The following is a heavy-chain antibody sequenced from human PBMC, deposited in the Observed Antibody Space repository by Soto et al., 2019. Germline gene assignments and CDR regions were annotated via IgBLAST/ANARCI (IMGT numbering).Heavy chain of an antibody. CDR3: AKFRGSDWERDAFDI. V-gene: IGHV3-23*01. Sequence: GGSLRLSCAASGFTFSSYAMSWVRQAPGKGLEWVSAISGSGGSTYYADSVKGRFTISRDNSKNTLYLQMNSLRAEDTAVYDCAKFRGSDWERDAFDIWGQGTMVTVSS. CDR2: ISGSGGST. CDR1: GFTFSSYA. J-gene: IGHJ3*02. D-gene: IGHD1-1*01.